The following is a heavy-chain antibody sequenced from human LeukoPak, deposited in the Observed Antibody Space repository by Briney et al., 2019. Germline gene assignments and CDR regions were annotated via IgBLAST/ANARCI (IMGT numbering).Heavy chain of an antibody. J-gene: IGHJ4*02. CDR1: GGSFSGYY. CDR2: INHSGST. Sequence: PSETLSLTCAVYGGSFSGYYRIWIRQPPGKGLEWIGEINHSGSTNYNPSLKSRVTISVDTSKNQFSLKLSSVTAADTAVYYCARKGVYLNDWGQGTLVTVSS. V-gene: IGHV4-34*01. CDR3: ARKGVYLND. D-gene: IGHD2-8*01.